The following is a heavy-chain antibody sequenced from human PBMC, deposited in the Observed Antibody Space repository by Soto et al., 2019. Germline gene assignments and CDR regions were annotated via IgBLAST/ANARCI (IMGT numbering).Heavy chain of an antibody. CDR1: GYTFTSYG. D-gene: IGHD3-22*01. J-gene: IGHJ5*02. V-gene: IGHV1-18*01. CDR2: ISVYNGNT. CDR3: ARVGLRYYYDSSAWGWFDP. Sequence: QVQLVQSGAEVKTPGASVKVSCKASGYTFTSYGISWVRQAPGHGLEWMGWISVYNGNTNYAQKLQGRVTMTTDTSTSTAYMELRSLRSDDTAVYYCARVGLRYYYDSSAWGWFDPWGQGTLVTVSS.